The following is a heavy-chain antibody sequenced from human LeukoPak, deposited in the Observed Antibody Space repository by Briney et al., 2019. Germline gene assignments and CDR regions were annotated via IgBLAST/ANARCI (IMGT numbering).Heavy chain of an antibody. J-gene: IGHJ4*02. CDR1: GFTFSSYA. CDR2: ISWDGGST. V-gene: IGHV3-43*02. D-gene: IGHD1-26*01. CDR3: AKDIWRSGSYGYYFDY. Sequence: SGGSLRLSCAASGFTFSSYAMSWVRQAPGKGLEWVSLISWDGGSTYYADSVKGRFTISRDNSKNSLYLQMNSLRTEDTALYYCAKDIWRSGSYGYYFDYWGQGTLVTVSS.